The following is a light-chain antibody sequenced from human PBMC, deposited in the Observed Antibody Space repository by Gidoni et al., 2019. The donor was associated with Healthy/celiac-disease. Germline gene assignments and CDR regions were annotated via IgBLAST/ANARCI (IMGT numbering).Light chain of an antibody. J-gene: IGKJ1*01. Sequence: DIQMTQSPSTLSASVGDRVTITCRASQSISSWLAWYQQKPGKAPKLLIYKASSLESGVPSRFSSSGSRTEFTLTISSLQPDDFATYYCQQYNSYLGTFGRGTKVEIK. CDR2: KAS. CDR3: QQYNSYLGT. CDR1: QSISSW. V-gene: IGKV1-5*03.